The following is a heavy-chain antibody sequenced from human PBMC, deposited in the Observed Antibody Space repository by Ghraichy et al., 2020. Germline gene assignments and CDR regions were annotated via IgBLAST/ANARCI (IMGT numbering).Heavy chain of an antibody. J-gene: IGHJ5*02. CDR1: GFRFSGYW. V-gene: IGHV3-74*03. CDR3: ARSDWFDP. CDR2: IKSDGTST. Sequence: GGSLRLSRAASGFRFSGYWMHWVRQVPGKGLVWVSRIKSDGTSTTYVDSVKGRFTISRDNAKNTLYLQMNSLRAEDTAVYYCARSDWFDPWGQGTLVTVSS.